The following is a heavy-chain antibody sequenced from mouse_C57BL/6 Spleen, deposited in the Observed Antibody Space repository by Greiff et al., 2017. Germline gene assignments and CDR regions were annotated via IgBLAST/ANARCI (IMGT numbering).Heavy chain of an antibody. D-gene: IGHD2-3*01. CDR3: ASSGYYWFAY. CDR1: GFNIKDYY. CDR2: IDPEDGET. Sequence: VQLQQSGAELVKPGASVKLSCTASGFNIKDYYMHWVKQRTEQGLEWIGRIDPEDGETKYAPKFQGKATLTADTSSNTAYLQLSILTSEDAAVYYCASSGYYWFAYWGQGTLVTVSA. J-gene: IGHJ3*01. V-gene: IGHV14-2*01.